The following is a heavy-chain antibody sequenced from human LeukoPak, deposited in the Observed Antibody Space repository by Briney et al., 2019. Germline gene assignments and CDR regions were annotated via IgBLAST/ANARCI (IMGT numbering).Heavy chain of an antibody. CDR1: GYTFTSYG. CDR3: ARTYGSGSYYKIFPYYYYYMDV. J-gene: IGHJ6*03. CDR2: ISAYNGNT. Sequence: ASVKVSCKASGYTFTSYGISWVRQAPGQGLEWMGWISAYNGNTNYAQKLQGRVTMTTDTSTSTAYMELRSLRSDDTAVYYCARTYGSGSYYKIFPYYYYYMDVWGKGTTVTVSS. D-gene: IGHD3-10*01. V-gene: IGHV1-18*01.